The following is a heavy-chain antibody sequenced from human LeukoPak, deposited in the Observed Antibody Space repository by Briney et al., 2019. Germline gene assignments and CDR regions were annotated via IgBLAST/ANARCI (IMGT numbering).Heavy chain of an antibody. J-gene: IGHJ4*02. D-gene: IGHD3-16*02. CDR3: AKGPYDYVWGTYLDC. V-gene: IGHV3-23*01. CDR2: ISSSGTST. Sequence: PGGSLRLSCAASGFTFSTYAMSWVRRAPGKGLEWVSGISSSGTSTYYADSVKGRFTISRDTSKNTLYLQMNSLRAEDTALYYCAKGPYDYVWGTYLDCWGQGTLVTVSP. CDR1: GFTFSTYA.